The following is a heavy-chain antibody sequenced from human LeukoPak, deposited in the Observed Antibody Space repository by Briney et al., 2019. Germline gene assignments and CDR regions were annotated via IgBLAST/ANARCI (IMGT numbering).Heavy chain of an antibody. CDR1: GFTFSSYA. Sequence: GGSLRLSCAASGFTFSSYAMHWVRQAPGKGLEWVAVISYDGSNKYYADSVKGRFTISRDNSKNTLYLQMNSLRAEDTAVYYCAKITRDYYDSSGYPLEDYWGQGTLVTVSP. J-gene: IGHJ4*02. CDR2: ISYDGSNK. V-gene: IGHV3-30-3*02. D-gene: IGHD3-22*01. CDR3: AKITRDYYDSSGYPLEDY.